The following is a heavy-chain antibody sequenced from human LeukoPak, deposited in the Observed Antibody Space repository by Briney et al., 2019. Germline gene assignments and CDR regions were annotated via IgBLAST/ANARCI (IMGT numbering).Heavy chain of an antibody. J-gene: IGHJ4*02. V-gene: IGHV4-39*07. D-gene: IGHD6-13*01. Sequence: SETLSLTCTVSGDSVNYNLYYWGWVRQPPGKELEWIGTIYYTGDTYYNPSLKSRVTISVDTSKSHFSLKLTSVTATDTAVYYCARDQGSSSWFYYWGQGTLVPVSS. CDR3: ARDQGSSSWFYY. CDR1: GDSVNYNLYY. CDR2: IYYTGDT.